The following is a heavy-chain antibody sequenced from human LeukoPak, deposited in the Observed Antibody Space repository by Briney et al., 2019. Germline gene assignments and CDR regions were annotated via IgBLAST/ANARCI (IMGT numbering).Heavy chain of an antibody. D-gene: IGHD3-10*01. J-gene: IGHJ4*02. CDR3: ARVYSGLLWFGESFDY. CDR1: GFTFSSYS. CDR2: ISSSSSTI. V-gene: IGHV3-48*01. Sequence: GGSLRLSCAASGFTFSSYSMNWVRRAPGKGLEWVSYISSSSSTIYYADSVKGRFTISRDNAKNSLYLQMNSLRAEDTAVYYCARVYSGLLWFGESFDYWGQGTLVTVSS.